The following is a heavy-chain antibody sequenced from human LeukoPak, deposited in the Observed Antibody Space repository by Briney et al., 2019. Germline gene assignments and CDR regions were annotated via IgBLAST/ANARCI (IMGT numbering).Heavy chain of an antibody. CDR2: ISWDSVST. D-gene: IGHD6-13*01. V-gene: IGHV3-43*01. CDR1: GFTFDQYP. J-gene: IGHJ4*02. Sequence: GGSLRLSCAASGFTFDQYPMHWFRQVQGKGLEWVSVISWDSVSTYYAHSVKGRCTISRDSSKNSLYLQMNSLRTEDTALYYCAKGRVIYSTQSATDYWGQGTLVTVSS. CDR3: AKGRVIYSTQSATDY.